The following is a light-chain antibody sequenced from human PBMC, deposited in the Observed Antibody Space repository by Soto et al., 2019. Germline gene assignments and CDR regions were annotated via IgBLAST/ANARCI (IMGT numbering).Light chain of an antibody. V-gene: IGKV1-39*01. CDR2: AAS. Sequence: DIQMTQSPSSLSASVGDRVTITCRASQSIVTYLNWYLQKPGKAPKLLIYAASNLQSGVPSRFSGSGSGTDFTLTISSLQPEDFATYYCQQSYSTLPTFGPGTKVDIK. CDR1: QSIVTY. J-gene: IGKJ3*01. CDR3: QQSYSTLPT.